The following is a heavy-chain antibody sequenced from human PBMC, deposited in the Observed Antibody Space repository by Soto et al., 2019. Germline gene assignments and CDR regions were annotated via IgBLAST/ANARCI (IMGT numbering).Heavy chain of an antibody. V-gene: IGHV4-4*07. CDR1: GGSVSGFY. J-gene: IGHJ5*02. Sequence: ASETLSLTCNVFGGSVSGFYWTWIRQPAGKGLEWIGRIYSSGSTKYNPSLKSRVSMSLGTSRNQFSLNLTSVTAADTAVYYCARGQRFSDWFDPWGQGTLVTVSS. CDR3: ARGQRFSDWFDP. CDR2: IYSSGST. D-gene: IGHD3-3*01.